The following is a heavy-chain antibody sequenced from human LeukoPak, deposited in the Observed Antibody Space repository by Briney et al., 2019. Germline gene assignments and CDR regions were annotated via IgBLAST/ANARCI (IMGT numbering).Heavy chain of an antibody. J-gene: IGHJ4*02. CDR3: ARSGLHSSGWYGGGVDY. CDR2: IYYSGST. Sequence: SETLSLTCTVSGGSISPYYWSWIRQPPGKGLEWIGYIYYSGSTNYNPSLKSRVTISVDTSKNQFSLKLSSVTAADTAVYYCARSGLHSSGWYGGGVDYWGQGTLVTVSS. D-gene: IGHD6-19*01. CDR1: GGSISPYY. V-gene: IGHV4-59*08.